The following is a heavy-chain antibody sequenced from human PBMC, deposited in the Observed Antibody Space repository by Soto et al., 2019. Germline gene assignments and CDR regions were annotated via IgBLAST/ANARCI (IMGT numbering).Heavy chain of an antibody. V-gene: IGHV4-59*01. CDR3: ARVNFSQNGTGWFDP. CDR1: GGSISSYY. Sequence: SETLSLTCTVSGGSISSYYWSWIRQPPGKGLEWIGYIYYSGSTNYNPSLKRRVTISVDTSKNQFSLKLSSVTAADTAVYYCARVNFSQNGTGWFDPWGQGTLVTVSS. J-gene: IGHJ5*02. CDR2: IYYSGST. D-gene: IGHD3-9*01.